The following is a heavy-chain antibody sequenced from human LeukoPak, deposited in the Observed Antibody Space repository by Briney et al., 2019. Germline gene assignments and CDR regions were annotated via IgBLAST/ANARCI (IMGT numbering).Heavy chain of an antibody. CDR1: RFSFSSYG. J-gene: IGHJ4*02. CDR3: ARGLRWYLDY. D-gene: IGHD4-23*01. V-gene: IGHV3-30*02. Sequence: GGSLRLSCAASRFSFSSYGMHWVRQAPGKGLEWVAFIRYDGSNKYYADSVKGRFTISRDNSKNTLYLQMNSLRAEDTAVYYCARGLRWYLDYWGQGTLVTVSS. CDR2: IRYDGSNK.